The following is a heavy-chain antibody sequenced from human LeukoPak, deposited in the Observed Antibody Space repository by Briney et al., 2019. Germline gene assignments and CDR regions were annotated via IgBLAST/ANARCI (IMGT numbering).Heavy chain of an antibody. D-gene: IGHD3-10*01. CDR2: ITGSGKTT. CDR1: GFTFSSYA. Sequence: PGGSLRLSCAASGFTFSSYAMSWVRQAPGQGLEYISSITGSGKTTYYADTVKGRFTISRDNSKNTLYLQMNSLRAEDTAVYYCAKSTGESTYYYDYWGQGTLVTVSS. J-gene: IGHJ4*02. V-gene: IGHV3-23*01. CDR3: AKSTGESTYYYDY.